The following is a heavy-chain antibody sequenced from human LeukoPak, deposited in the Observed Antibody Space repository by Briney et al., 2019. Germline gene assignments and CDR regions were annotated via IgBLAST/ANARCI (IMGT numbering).Heavy chain of an antibody. CDR2: ISGSGDSS. Sequence: PGGSLRLSCAASGFTFSNYWMSWVRQAPGKGLEWVSTISGSGDSSYFADSVKGRFTISRDNSKNTLYVQMNSLRADDTAAYYCARGQSPWNRGGYFDYWGQGTLVTVSS. D-gene: IGHD3-16*01. CDR1: GFTFSNYW. J-gene: IGHJ4*02. V-gene: IGHV3-23*01. CDR3: ARGQSPWNRGGYFDY.